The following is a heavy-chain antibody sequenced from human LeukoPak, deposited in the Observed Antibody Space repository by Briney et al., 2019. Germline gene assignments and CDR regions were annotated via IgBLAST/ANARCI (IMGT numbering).Heavy chain of an antibody. CDR2: INWSGGRE. CDR1: GFTFDDYG. Sequence: GGSLRLSCAAFGFTFDDYGMSWVRQAPGKGLEWVSGINWSGGREGYADSVKGRFTISRDNAKISLHLQMNSLRAEDTALYYCVRDGPYYYNTSAYSDYWGQGTLVIVSS. V-gene: IGHV3-20*04. D-gene: IGHD3-22*01. J-gene: IGHJ4*02. CDR3: VRDGPYYYNTSAYSDY.